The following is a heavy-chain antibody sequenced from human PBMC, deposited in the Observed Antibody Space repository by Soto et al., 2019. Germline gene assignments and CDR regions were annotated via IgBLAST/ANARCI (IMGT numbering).Heavy chain of an antibody. CDR1: GFTFSSYG. CDR2: IWYDGSNK. D-gene: IGHD2-2*01. Sequence: PRLSCAASGFTFSSYGMHWVRQAPGKGLEWVAVIWYDGSNKYYVDSVKGRFTISRDNSKNTLSLQMNSLRAEDTAMYYCVRGACSRTSCYDYWGQGTLVTVSS. V-gene: IGHV3-33*01. CDR3: VRGACSRTSCYDY. J-gene: IGHJ4*02.